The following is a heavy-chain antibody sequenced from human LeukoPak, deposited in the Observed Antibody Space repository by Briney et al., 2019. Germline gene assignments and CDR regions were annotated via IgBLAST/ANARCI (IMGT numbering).Heavy chain of an antibody. J-gene: IGHJ4*02. D-gene: IGHD1-1*01. CDR2: ISSSGSTI. CDR1: GFTFSSYE. Sequence: GGSLRLSCAASGFTFSSYEMNWVRQAPGKGLEWVSYISSSGSTIYYADSVKGRFTISRDNAKNSLYLQMNSLRGEDTAVYYCARCTTGKTFGSLREIKKSREIDYWGQGTLVTVSS. CDR3: ARCTTGKTFGSLREIKKSREIDY. V-gene: IGHV3-48*03.